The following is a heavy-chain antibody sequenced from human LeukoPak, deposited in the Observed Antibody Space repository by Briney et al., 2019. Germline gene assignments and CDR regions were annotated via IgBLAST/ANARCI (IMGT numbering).Heavy chain of an antibody. V-gene: IGHV1-18*01. D-gene: IGHD5-12*01. Sequence: GASVKVSCKASGYTFTSYGISWVRQAPGQGLEWMGWISAYNGNTNYAQKLQGRVTMTTDTSTSTAYMELRSLRSDDTAVYYCARVGHEKAYSGPLDPDYWGQGTLVTVSS. CDR2: ISAYNGNT. CDR1: GYTFTSYG. J-gene: IGHJ4*02. CDR3: ARVGHEKAYSGPLDPDY.